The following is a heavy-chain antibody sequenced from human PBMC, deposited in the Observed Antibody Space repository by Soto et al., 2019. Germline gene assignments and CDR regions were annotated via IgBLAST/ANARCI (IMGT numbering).Heavy chain of an antibody. D-gene: IGHD3-22*01. Sequence: PGGSLRLSCAASGFTFSDYYMSWIRQAPGKGLEWVSYISSSGSTIYYADSVKGRFTISRDNAKNSLYLKMNSLRAEDTAVYYCARAGSGYPYYYYMDVWGKGTTVTVSS. CDR2: ISSSGSTI. CDR1: GFTFSDYY. V-gene: IGHV3-11*01. CDR3: ARAGSGYPYYYYMDV. J-gene: IGHJ6*03.